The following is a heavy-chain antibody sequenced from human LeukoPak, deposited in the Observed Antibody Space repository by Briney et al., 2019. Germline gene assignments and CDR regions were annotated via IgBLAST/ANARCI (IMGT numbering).Heavy chain of an antibody. V-gene: IGHV3-23*01. J-gene: IGHJ4*02. CDR2: ISGSGGAT. D-gene: IGHD1-26*01. CDR3: AKDRRKWELHYYFDY. Sequence: GGSLRLSCAASEFTFGSYAMTWVRQSPGRGLEWISTISGSGGATYYADSVKGRFTISRDNSKNTLYLQMNSLRAEDTAVYYCAKDRRKWELHYYFDYWGQGTLVTVSS. CDR1: EFTFGSYA.